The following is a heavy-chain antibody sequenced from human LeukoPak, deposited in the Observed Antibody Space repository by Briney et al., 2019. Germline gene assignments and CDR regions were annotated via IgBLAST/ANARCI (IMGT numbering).Heavy chain of an antibody. V-gene: IGHV4-61*08. J-gene: IGHJ4*02. CDR1: GVSMSTTGYF. Sequence: SETLSLTCTVSGVSMSTTGYFWSWIRQPPGKGLEWIGYIYYRGSTNYNPSLKSRVTISVDTSKNQFSLTLSSVTAADTAVYYCAAVGGSDRNMGGFDYWGQGTLVTVSS. CDR3: AAVGGSDRNMGGFDY. D-gene: IGHD3-16*02. CDR2: IYYRGST.